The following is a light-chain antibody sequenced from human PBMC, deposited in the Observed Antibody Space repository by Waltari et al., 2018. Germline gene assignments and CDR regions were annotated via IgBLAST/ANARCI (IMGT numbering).Light chain of an antibody. V-gene: IGLV2-14*03. Sequence: ALTQPASVSGSPGQSITISCSGTSHDIGHYDYVAWYLQHPATAPKLIIFDVSKRPSGISDRFSASKSGSTASLTISGLQAEDEGEYFCGSYTTNSPFAVVFGGGTKLTV. CDR2: DVS. CDR3: GSYTTNSPFAVV. CDR1: SHDIGHYDY. J-gene: IGLJ2*01.